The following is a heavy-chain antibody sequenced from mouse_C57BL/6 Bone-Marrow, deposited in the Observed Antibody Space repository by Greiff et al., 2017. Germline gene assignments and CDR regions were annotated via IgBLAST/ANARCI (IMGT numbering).Heavy chain of an antibody. D-gene: IGHD2-1*01. V-gene: IGHV1-59*01. CDR3: ARGGGNYPAWFAY. J-gene: IGHJ3*01. CDR2: IDPSDSYT. Sequence: QVQLQQPGAELVRPGTSVKLSCKASGYTFTSYWMHWVKQRPGQGLEWIGVIDPSDSYTNYNQKFKGKATLTVDTSSSTAYMQLSSLTSEDSAVYYCARGGGNYPAWFAYWGQGTLVTVSA. CDR1: GYTFTSYW.